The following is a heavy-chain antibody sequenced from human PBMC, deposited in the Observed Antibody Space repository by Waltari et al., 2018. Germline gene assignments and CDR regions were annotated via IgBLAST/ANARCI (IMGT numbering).Heavy chain of an antibody. V-gene: IGHV1-18*04. D-gene: IGHD1-20*01. Sequence: QVQLVQSGAEVKKPGASVKVSCKASGYTFTSYGISWVRQAPGQGLEWMGWSSAYNGNTNYAQKRQGRVTMTTDTSTSTAYMELRSLRADDTAVYYCARDSGPYNWNALFDYWGQGTLVTVSS. J-gene: IGHJ4*02. CDR2: SSAYNGNT. CDR3: ARDSGPYNWNALFDY. CDR1: GYTFTSYG.